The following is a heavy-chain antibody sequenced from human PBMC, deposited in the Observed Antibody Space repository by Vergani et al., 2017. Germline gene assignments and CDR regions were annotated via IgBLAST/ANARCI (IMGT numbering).Heavy chain of an antibody. V-gene: IGHV4-38-2*01. CDR2: IHNRGKT. CDR3: ARSQGDYWYFDL. J-gene: IGHJ2*01. CDR1: GYSIGSGFY. D-gene: IGHD2-21*01. Sequence: QVRLEESGPGLVKPSETLSLTCSVSGYSIGSGFYWAWIRQSPGEGLQWLTSIHNRGKTYYNPSLKSRFSVSLDTSKNRFALNLTTVTATDTAVYYCARSQGDYWYFDLWGPGSLVTVSS.